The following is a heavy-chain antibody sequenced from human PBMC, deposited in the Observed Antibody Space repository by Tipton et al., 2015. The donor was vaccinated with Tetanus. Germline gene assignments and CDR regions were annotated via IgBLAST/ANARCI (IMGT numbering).Heavy chain of an antibody. CDR2: VSYDGRNQ. CDR3: ARGMSFDP. CDR1: GFTFSDYG. J-gene: IGHJ5*02. Sequence: SLRLSCAASGFTFSDYGMHWVRLAPGKGLEWVAVVSYDGRNQYYGDSVKGRFTISRDNAKNSLYLQMNSLRVDDTAVYYCARGMSFDPWGQGTLVTVSS. V-gene: IGHV3-30*03.